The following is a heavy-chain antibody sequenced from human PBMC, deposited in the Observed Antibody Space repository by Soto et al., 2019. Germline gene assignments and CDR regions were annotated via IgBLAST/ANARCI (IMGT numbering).Heavy chain of an antibody. J-gene: IGHJ4*02. D-gene: IGHD7-27*01. Sequence: SSVKVSCKASGYTFTGYYMHWVRQAPGQGLEWMGWINPNSGGTNYAQKFQGWVTMTRDTSISTAYMELSRLRSDDTAVYYCARDRRQELGDFDYWGQGTLVTVSS. CDR3: ARDRRQELGDFDY. CDR2: INPNSGGT. V-gene: IGHV1-2*04. CDR1: GYTFTGYY.